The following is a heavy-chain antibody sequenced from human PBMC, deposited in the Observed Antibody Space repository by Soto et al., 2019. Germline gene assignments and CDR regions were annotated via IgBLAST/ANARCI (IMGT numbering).Heavy chain of an antibody. CDR3: ARHKYYYDSSGYWDDAFDI. J-gene: IGHJ3*02. CDR2: IDPSDSYT. V-gene: IGHV5-10-1*01. CDR1: GYSFTSYW. D-gene: IGHD3-22*01. Sequence: GESLKISCKGSGYSFTSYWISWLRQMPGKGLEWMGRIDPSDSYTNYSPSFQGHVTISADKSISTAYLQWSSLKASDTAMYYCARHKYYYDSSGYWDDAFDIWGQGTMVTVS.